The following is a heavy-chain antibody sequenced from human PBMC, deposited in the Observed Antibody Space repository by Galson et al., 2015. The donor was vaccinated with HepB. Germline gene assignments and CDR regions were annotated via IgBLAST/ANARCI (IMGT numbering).Heavy chain of an antibody. D-gene: IGHD3-9*01. CDR3: AGVRYFDWSPPYYYGMDV. J-gene: IGHJ6*02. Sequence: SLRLSCAASGFTVSSNYMSWVRQAPGKGLEWVSVIYSGGSTYYADSVKGRFTISRDNSKNTLYLQMNSLRAEDTAVYYCAGVRYFDWSPPYYYGMDVWGQGTTVTVSS. CDR2: IYSGGST. V-gene: IGHV3-66*01. CDR1: GFTVSSNY.